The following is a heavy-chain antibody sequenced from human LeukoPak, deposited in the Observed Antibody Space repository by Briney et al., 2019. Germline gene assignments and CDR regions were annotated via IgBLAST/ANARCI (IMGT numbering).Heavy chain of an antibody. CDR3: AKAKQLAASPDY. Sequence: GGSLRLSCAASGFTFSGYAMSWVRQAPGKGLEWVSAISGSGGSTYYADSVKGRFTNSRDNSKNTLYLQMNSLRAEDTAVYYCAKAKQLAASPDYWGQGTLVTVSS. CDR1: GFTFSGYA. CDR2: ISGSGGST. J-gene: IGHJ4*02. D-gene: IGHD6-13*01. V-gene: IGHV3-23*01.